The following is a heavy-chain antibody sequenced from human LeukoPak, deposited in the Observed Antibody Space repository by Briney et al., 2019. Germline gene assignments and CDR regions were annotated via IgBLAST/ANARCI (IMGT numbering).Heavy chain of an antibody. V-gene: IGHV3-23*01. CDR3: AKDQLDLPYYYYYGMDV. Sequence: GGSLRLSCAASGFTFSSYDMSWVRQAPGKGLEWVSAISGSGGSTYYADSVKGRFTISRDNSKNTLYLQMNSLRAEDTAVYYCAKDQLDLPYYYYYGMDVWGQGTTVTVSS. J-gene: IGHJ6*02. CDR2: ISGSGGST. CDR1: GFTFSSYD. D-gene: IGHD6-13*01.